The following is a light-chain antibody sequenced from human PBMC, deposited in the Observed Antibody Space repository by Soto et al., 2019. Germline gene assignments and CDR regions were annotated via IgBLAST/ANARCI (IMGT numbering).Light chain of an antibody. V-gene: IGKV3-11*01. CDR2: DAS. J-gene: IGKJ5*01. Sequence: EIVLTQSPATLSLSPGERVTLSCRASQSFSTYLAWYQQKPGQAPRLLIYDASKRATGIPARFSGRGSGTEFTLTISSLEPGDFAVYYCQQRSNWPPVITFGQGTRLEMK. CDR1: QSFSTY. CDR3: QQRSNWPPVIT.